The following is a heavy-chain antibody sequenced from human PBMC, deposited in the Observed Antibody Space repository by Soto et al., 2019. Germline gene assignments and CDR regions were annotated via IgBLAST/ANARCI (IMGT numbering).Heavy chain of an antibody. Sequence: QVQLVQSGAEEKKPGASVKVSCKASGYSFTSYAMHWVRQAPGQGLEWMGWINAGNGNTKYSQKFQGRVTXXRXXSASTAYMELSSLRSEDTALYYCARAVAVPADFDYWGQGTLVTVSS. CDR3: ARAVAVPADFDY. J-gene: IGHJ4*02. V-gene: IGHV1-3*05. CDR2: INAGNGNT. CDR1: GYSFTSYA. D-gene: IGHD6-19*01.